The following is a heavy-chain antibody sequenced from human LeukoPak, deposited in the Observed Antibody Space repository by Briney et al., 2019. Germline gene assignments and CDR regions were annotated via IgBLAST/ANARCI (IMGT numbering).Heavy chain of an antibody. Sequence: GGSLRLSCAASGYTFSNAWMSWVRQAPGKGREWVGRIKSKTDGGTTDYAAPVKGRFTISRDDSKNTLYLQMNSLKTEDTAVYYCTTSGLTTVLLDAFDIWGQGTMVTVPS. D-gene: IGHD4-17*01. CDR2: IKSKTDGGTT. CDR1: GYTFSNAW. J-gene: IGHJ3*02. CDR3: TTSGLTTVLLDAFDI. V-gene: IGHV3-15*01.